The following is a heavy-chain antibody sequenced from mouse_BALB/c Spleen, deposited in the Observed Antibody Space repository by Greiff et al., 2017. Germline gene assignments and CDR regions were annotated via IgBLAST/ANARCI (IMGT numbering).Heavy chain of an antibody. D-gene: IGHD2-1*01. Sequence: QVHVKQSGAELARPGASVKMSCKASGYTFTSYTMHWVKQRPGQGLEWIGYINPSSGYTNYNQKFKDKATLTADKSSSTAYMQLSSLTSEDSAVYYCARSRGNYDAMDYWGQGTSVTVSS. CDR1: GYTFTSYT. CDR2: INPSSGYT. CDR3: ARSRGNYDAMDY. V-gene: IGHV1-4*01. J-gene: IGHJ4*01.